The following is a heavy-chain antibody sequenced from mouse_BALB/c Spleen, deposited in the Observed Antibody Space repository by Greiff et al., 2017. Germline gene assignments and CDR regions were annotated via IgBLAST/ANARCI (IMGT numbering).Heavy chain of an antibody. CDR1: GFNIKDTY. CDR2: IDPANGNT. CDR3: ARSYYGSSQFAY. J-gene: IGHJ3*01. D-gene: IGHD1-1*01. V-gene: IGHV14-3*02. Sequence: VQLKESGAELVKPGASVKLSCTASGFNIKDTYMHWVKQRPEQGLEWIGRIDPANGNTKYDPKFQGKATITADTSSNTAYLQLSSLTSEDTAVYYCARSYYGSSQFAYWGQGTLVTVSA.